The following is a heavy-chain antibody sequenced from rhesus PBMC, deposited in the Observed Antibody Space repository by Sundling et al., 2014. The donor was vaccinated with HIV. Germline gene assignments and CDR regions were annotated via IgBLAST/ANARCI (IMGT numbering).Heavy chain of an antibody. J-gene: IGHJ4*01. CDR2: IFGGSPST. D-gene: IGHD3-3*01. CDR1: NGSISDTYR. V-gene: IGHV4S10*01. Sequence: QVQLQESGPGVVKPSESLSLTCAVSNGSISDTYRWNWIRQPPGKGLEWIGYIFGGSPSTNYNPSLKSRVTISKDTSKNQFSLKLTSVTAADTAVYYCARDSNIWTGYYFDYWGQGVLVTVSP. CDR3: ARDSNIWTGYYFDY.